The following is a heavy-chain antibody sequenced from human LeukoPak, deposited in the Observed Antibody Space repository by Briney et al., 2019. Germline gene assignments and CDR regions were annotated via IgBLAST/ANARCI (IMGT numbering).Heavy chain of an antibody. CDR2: IYHSGTT. J-gene: IGHJ5*02. CDR1: GYSISSGCY. V-gene: IGHV4-38-2*02. Sequence: SETLSLTCTVSGYSISSGCYWGWIRQPPGKGLEWIGSIYHSGTTYYNPSLKSRVTISVDTSKNQFSLKLSSVTAADTAVYYCARVKGRLSWFDPWGQGTLFTVSS. CDR3: ARVKGRLSWFDP.